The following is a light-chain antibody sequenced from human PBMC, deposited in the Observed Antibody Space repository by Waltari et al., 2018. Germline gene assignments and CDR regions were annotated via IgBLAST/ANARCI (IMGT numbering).Light chain of an antibody. CDR3: CSYAGSSTPVV. CDR1: SNDVGYYNL. Sequence: QSALTQPASVSGSPGQSITISCTGTSNDVGYYNLVSWYQQPPNKAPKLIIYEVTKRPSGVSNRFSGSKSGNTASLTISGLQAEDEADYYCCSYAGSSTPVVFGGGTKLTV. V-gene: IGLV2-23*02. J-gene: IGLJ2*01. CDR2: EVT.